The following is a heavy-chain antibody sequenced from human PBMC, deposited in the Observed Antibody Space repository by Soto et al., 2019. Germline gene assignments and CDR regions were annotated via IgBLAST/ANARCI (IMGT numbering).Heavy chain of an antibody. CDR2: IFYSGTT. D-gene: IGHD3-10*01. CDR3: ARAGKGFDY. CDR1: GGSISSSSYY. V-gene: IGHV4-39*07. Sequence: SETLSLTCTVSGGSISSSSYYWGWIRQPPGKGLEWIGSIFYSGTTYYNPSLKSRVTISVDKSKNQFSLKLSSVTAADTAVYYSARAGKGFDYWGQGTLVTVSS. J-gene: IGHJ4*02.